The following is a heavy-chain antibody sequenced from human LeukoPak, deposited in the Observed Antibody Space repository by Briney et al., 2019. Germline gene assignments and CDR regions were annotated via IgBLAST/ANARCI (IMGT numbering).Heavy chain of an antibody. V-gene: IGHV3-7*05. D-gene: IGHD6-19*01. J-gene: IGHJ4*02. CDR1: GFTFRSSW. Sequence: PGGSLRLSCAAAGFTFRSSWMTWVRRAPGKGLEWVANIKEDGSVRNYVDSLKGRFTISRDNAKNSLYLQVNSLRANDTAVYYCARSGYSSGWYVYWGQGTLVTVSS. CDR2: IKEDGSVR. CDR3: ARSGYSSGWYVY.